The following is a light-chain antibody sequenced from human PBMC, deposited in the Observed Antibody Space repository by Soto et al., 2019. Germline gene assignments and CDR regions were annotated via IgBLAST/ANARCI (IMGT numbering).Light chain of an antibody. CDR3: SSFTSSTTYV. J-gene: IGLJ1*01. Sequence: QSVLTQSASVSGSPGQSITISCTGTSSDVGSYNHVSWYQQHPGEVPKLIIFNVNDRPSGVSNRFSGSKSGNTAPLTISGLQAEDEADYYCSSFTSSTTYVFGTGTKVTVL. V-gene: IGLV2-14*01. CDR2: NVN. CDR1: SSDVGSYNH.